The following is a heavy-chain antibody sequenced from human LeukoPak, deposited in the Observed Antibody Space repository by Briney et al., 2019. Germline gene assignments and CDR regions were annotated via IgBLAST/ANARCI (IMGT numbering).Heavy chain of an antibody. D-gene: IGHD6-25*01. Sequence: GRSLRLSCAASGFTFSSYAMSWVRQAPGKGPEWVSTISIDGGRTYYADSVKGRFTVSRDTSKNTLYLQMNSLRAEDTAVYYCARKGIGSSRYQNMDVWGKGTTVTVSS. J-gene: IGHJ6*03. CDR3: ARKGIGSSRYQNMDV. CDR2: ISIDGGRT. CDR1: GFTFSSYA. V-gene: IGHV3-23*01.